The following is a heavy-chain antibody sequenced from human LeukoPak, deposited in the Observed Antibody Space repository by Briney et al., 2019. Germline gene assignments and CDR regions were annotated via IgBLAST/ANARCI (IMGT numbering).Heavy chain of an antibody. Sequence: GGALRLSCAASGFTFSSYWTSWVRQTPGKGMQWVANIKQEGREKYYVYSVKGRFTISRENAKNSLYLQMNSLRAEDTAVYYCARDQELWPSDAFDIWGQGTMVTVSS. CDR2: IKQEGREK. V-gene: IGHV3-7*03. CDR1: GFTFSSYW. CDR3: ARDQELWPSDAFDI. D-gene: IGHD5-18*01. J-gene: IGHJ3*02.